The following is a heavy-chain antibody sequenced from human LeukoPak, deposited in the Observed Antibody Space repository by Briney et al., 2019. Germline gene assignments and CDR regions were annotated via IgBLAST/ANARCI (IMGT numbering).Heavy chain of an antibody. J-gene: IGHJ4*02. CDR1: GGSISSTTYC. V-gene: IGHV4-39*07. CDR3: AREGSQRITISGVAQQQYFFDH. D-gene: IGHD3-3*01. CDR2: MYYSGNS. Sequence: PSETLSLTCTVSGGSISSTTYCWGWIRQTPGKGLEWIGNMYYSGNSYFNPSLESRVAISIDTSKDQFSLKLSSVTAADTAVYYCAREGSQRITISGVAQQQYFFDHWGQGTLVTVSS.